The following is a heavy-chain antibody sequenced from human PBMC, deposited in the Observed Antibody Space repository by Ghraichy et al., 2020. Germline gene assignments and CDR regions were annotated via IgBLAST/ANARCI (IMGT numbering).Heavy chain of an antibody. CDR2: IIPIFGTA. D-gene: IGHD6-19*01. J-gene: IGHJ4*02. CDR1: GGTFSSYA. Sequence: SVKVSCKASGGTFSSYAISWVRQAPGQGLEWMGGIIPIFGTANYAQKFQGRVTITADESTSTAYMELSSLRSEDTAVYYCARDSHNIAVAGTISDYWGQGTLVTVSS. V-gene: IGHV1-69*13. CDR3: ARDSHNIAVAGTISDY.